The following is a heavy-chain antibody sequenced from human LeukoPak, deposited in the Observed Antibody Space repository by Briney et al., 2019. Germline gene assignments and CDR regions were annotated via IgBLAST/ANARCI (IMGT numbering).Heavy chain of an antibody. CDR1: GYTFANYY. V-gene: IGHV1-46*01. D-gene: IGHD1-1*01. J-gene: IGHJ1*01. CDR2: INPKTDSP. Sequence: ASVKVSCKASGYTFANYYIHWVRQAPGQGLEWMGIINPKTDSPTYTQKFHGRVTLTSDMSARTVYMELSSLTSDDTAVCYCARDRLDKIPELKHWGQGTLVTVSS. CDR3: ARDRLDKIPELKH.